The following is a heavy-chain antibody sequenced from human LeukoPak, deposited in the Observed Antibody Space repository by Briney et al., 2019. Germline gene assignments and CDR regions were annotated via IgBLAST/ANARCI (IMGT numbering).Heavy chain of an antibody. CDR3: ARDHTIFGVAPFDP. Sequence: ASVKVSCKASGYTFTSYGISWVRQAPGQGLEWMGWISAYNGNTNYAQELQGRVTMTTDTSTSTAYMELRSLRSDDTAVYYCARDHTIFGVAPFDPWGQGTLVTVSS. CDR1: GYTFTSYG. D-gene: IGHD3-3*01. CDR2: ISAYNGNT. V-gene: IGHV1-18*01. J-gene: IGHJ5*02.